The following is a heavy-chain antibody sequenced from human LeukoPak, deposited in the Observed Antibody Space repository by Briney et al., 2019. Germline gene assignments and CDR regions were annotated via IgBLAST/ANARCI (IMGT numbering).Heavy chain of an antibody. V-gene: IGHV3-48*04. CDR1: GFTFSSYS. CDR3: ASAGYSSGWYPQAFDY. Sequence: GGSLRLSCAASGFTFSSYSMNWVRQAPGKELEWVSYISSSSSTIYYADSVKGRFTISRDNAKNSLYLQMNSLRAEDTAVYYCASAGYSSGWYPQAFDYWGQGTLVTVSS. CDR2: ISSSSSTI. J-gene: IGHJ4*02. D-gene: IGHD6-19*01.